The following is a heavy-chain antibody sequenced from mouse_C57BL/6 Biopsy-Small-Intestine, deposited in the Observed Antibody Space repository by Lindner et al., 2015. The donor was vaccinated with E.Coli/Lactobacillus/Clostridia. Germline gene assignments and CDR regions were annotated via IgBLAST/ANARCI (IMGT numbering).Heavy chain of an antibody. CDR1: GFNIKDYY. CDR2: IDPEDAET. V-gene: IGHV14-2*01. D-gene: IGHD1-1*01. CDR3: ARSYYYGSSYVFAY. J-gene: IGHJ3*01. Sequence: VQLQESGAELVKPGASVKLSCTVSGFNIKDYYIHWVRQRTEQGLEWIGRIDPEDAETKYAPKFQGKATITADTSSNTAYLQLSSLTSEDTAVYYCARSYYYGSSYVFAYWGQGDSGHCLC.